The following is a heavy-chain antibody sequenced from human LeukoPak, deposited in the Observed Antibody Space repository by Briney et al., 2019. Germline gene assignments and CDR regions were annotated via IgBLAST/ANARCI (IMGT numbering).Heavy chain of an antibody. V-gene: IGHV3-48*03. J-gene: IGHJ4*02. CDR3: ASARGSNYGSLGD. Sequence: GGSLRLSCAASGFSFSDHEMNWVRQAPGKGLEWISYLSSSGNAYYADSVKGRFTISRDNSKNTLYLQMNSLRAEDTAVYYCASARGSNYGSLGDWGQGTLVTVSS. CDR2: LSSSGNA. D-gene: IGHD5-18*01. CDR1: GFSFSDHE.